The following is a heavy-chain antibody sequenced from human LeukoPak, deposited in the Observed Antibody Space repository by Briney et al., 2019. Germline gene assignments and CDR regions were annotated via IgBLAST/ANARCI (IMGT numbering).Heavy chain of an antibody. CDR1: GYTFTSYA. CDR3: ARASYSSSWKRPREYEN. J-gene: IGHJ4*02. Sequence: ASVKVSCKASGYTFTSYAMNWVRQAPGQGLEWMGWINTNTGNPTYAQGFTGRFAFSLDTSVSTAYLQISSLKAEDTAVYYCARASYSSSWKRPREYENWGQGTLVTVSS. CDR2: INTNTGNP. D-gene: IGHD6-13*01. V-gene: IGHV7-4-1*02.